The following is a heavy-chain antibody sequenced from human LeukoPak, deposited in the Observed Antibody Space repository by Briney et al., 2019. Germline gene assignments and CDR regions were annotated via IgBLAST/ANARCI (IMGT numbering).Heavy chain of an antibody. J-gene: IGHJ4*02. V-gene: IGHV3-21*01. CDR2: ISSSSSYI. D-gene: IGHD2-2*01. CDR1: GFTSSSYS. CDR3: ARDSSGYCSSTSCYLSYFDY. Sequence: GGSLRLSCAASGFTSSSYSMNWVRQAPGKGLEWVSSISSSSSYIYYADSVKGRFTISRDNAKNSLYLQMNSLRAEDTAVYYCARDSSGYCSSTSCYLSYFDYWGQGTLVTVSS.